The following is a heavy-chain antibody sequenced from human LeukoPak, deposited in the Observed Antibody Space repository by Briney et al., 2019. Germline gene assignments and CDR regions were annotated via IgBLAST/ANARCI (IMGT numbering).Heavy chain of an antibody. CDR3: ARDQEGFDY. J-gene: IGHJ4*02. Sequence: ASVKVSCKDSGYTFTSYAMNWVRQAPGQGLEWMGMIYPRDGSTSYAQKFQGRVTVTRDTSTSTVHMELSGLRSEDTAVYYCARDQEGFDYWGQGTLVTVSS. CDR1: GYTFTSYA. V-gene: IGHV1-46*01. CDR2: IYPRDGST.